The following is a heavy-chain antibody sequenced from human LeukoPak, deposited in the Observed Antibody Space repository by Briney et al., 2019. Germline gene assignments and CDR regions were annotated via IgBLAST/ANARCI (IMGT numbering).Heavy chain of an antibody. CDR3: APEDTAMVEHLDFDY. CDR1: GFTFSRYS. V-gene: IGHV3-21*01. D-gene: IGHD5-18*01. CDR2: ISNIGTSI. Sequence: GGSPRLSCAVSGFTFSRYSMNWVRQAPGKGLEWVSSISNIGTSIYYADSVKGRFTISRDNAKSSLHLQMDSLRAEDTAVYYCAPEDTAMVEHLDFDYWGQGTLVTVSS. J-gene: IGHJ4*02.